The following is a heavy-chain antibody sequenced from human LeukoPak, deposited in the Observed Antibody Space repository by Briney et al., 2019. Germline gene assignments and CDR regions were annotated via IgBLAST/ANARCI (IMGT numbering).Heavy chain of an antibody. J-gene: IGHJ4*02. Sequence: PSETLSLTCTVPGGSISSYYWSWIRQPPGKGLEWIGYIYYSGSTNYNPSLKSRVTISVDTSKNQFSLKLSSVTAADTAVYYCARMVWKRGYSGYAAYWGQGTLVTVSS. D-gene: IGHD5-12*01. CDR1: GGSISSYY. V-gene: IGHV4-59*01. CDR3: ARMVWKRGYSGYAAY. CDR2: IYYSGST.